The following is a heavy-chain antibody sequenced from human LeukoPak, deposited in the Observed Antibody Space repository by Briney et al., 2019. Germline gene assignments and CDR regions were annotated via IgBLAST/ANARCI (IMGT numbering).Heavy chain of an antibody. V-gene: IGHV1-2*02. Sequence: GASVKVSCKASGYTFTGYYMHWVRQAPGQGLEWMGWINPNSGGTNYAQKFQGRVTMTRDTSIGTAYMELSRLRSDDTAVYYCARVFGSSGWYGPVSNNWFDPWGQGTLVTVSS. D-gene: IGHD6-19*01. J-gene: IGHJ5*02. CDR3: ARVFGSSGWYGPVSNNWFDP. CDR2: INPNSGGT. CDR1: GYTFTGYY.